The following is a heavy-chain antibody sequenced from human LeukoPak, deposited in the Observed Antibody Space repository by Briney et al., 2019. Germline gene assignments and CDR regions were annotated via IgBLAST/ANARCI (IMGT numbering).Heavy chain of an antibody. CDR1: GFTFSDYA. Sequence: GGSLRLSCAASGFTFSDYAMSWVRQAAGKGLERVSGISDTGRRTYYTDSVKGRFTISRDDSKKTVYLQMKTLTAEDTAIYFCARHDSFIPYWGQGTPVTVSS. CDR3: ARHDSFIPY. CDR2: ISDTGRRT. J-gene: IGHJ4*02. V-gene: IGHV3-23*01. D-gene: IGHD5-18*01.